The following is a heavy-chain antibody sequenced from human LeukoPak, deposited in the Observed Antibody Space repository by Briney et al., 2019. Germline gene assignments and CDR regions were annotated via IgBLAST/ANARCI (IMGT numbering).Heavy chain of an antibody. J-gene: IGHJ5*02. CDR3: AKGSGSGWYGWFDP. V-gene: IGHV3-23*01. CDR2: IEASDVNT. CDR1: KFTFSAYA. D-gene: IGHD6-19*01. Sequence: GGSLRPSCAASKFTFSAYAMYWVRQAPGKGLEWVSCIEASDVNTYYADSVKGRFSISRDNSKNTLYLQMNSLRAEDTAVYYCAKGSGSGWYGWFDPWGQGTLVTVSS.